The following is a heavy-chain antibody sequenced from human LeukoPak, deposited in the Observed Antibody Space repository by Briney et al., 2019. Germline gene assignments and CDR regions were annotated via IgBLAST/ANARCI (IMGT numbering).Heavy chain of an antibody. CDR3: ARARGYDFDY. D-gene: IGHD6-25*01. CDR2: MNPNSGNT. J-gene: IGHJ4*02. V-gene: IGHV1-8*02. CDR1: GYTFTNYD. Sequence: ASVKVSCKTSGYTFTNYDINWVRQASGQGLEWMGWMNPNSGNTGYAQKFQGRVTMTRDTSISTAYMELSRLRSDDTAVYYCARARGYDFDYWGQGTLVTVSS.